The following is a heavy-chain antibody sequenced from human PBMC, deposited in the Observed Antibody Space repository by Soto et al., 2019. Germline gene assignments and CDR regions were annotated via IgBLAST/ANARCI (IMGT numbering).Heavy chain of an antibody. J-gene: IGHJ4*02. V-gene: IGHV1-69*02. D-gene: IGHD2-15*01. CDR2: IFPLTDIP. Sequence: QVQLVQSGTEVKKPGSSVKVTCKAYGGTFRNYPINWVRQAPGQGLEWMGSIFPLTDIPDYAQNFQARLTISADKSTSTAYMELSSLTSDDTAMYFCARGPLAVLNYFESWGQGTLVTVSS. CDR3: ARGPLAVLNYFES. CDR1: GGTFRNYP.